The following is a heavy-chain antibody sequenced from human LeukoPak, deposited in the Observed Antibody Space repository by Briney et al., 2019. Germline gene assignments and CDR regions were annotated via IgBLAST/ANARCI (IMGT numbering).Heavy chain of an antibody. D-gene: IGHD3-3*01. CDR3: ARDLASYDFWSGYYYYYYMDV. CDR2: IKQDGSEK. CDR1: GFTFSSYW. Sequence: GGSLRLPCAASGFTFSSYWMSWVRQAPGKGLEWVANIKQDGSEKYYVDSVKGRFTISRDNAKNSLYLQMNSLRAEDTAVYYCARDLASYDFWSGYYYYYYMDVWGKGTTVTVSS. J-gene: IGHJ6*03. V-gene: IGHV3-7*01.